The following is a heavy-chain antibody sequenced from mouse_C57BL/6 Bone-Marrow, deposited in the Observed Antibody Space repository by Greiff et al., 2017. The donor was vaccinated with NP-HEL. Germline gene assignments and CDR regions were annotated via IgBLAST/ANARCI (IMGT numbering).Heavy chain of an antibody. D-gene: IGHD2-3*01. CDR3: ARDDYVDY. CDR1: GYTFTSYW. CDR2: IDTSDSYT. Sequence: VQLQQSGAELVKPGASVKLSCKASGYTFTSYWMQWVKQRPGQGLEWIGEIDTSDSYTNYNQKFKGKATLTVDTSSSTAYMQLSSLTSEDSAVYYCARDDYVDYWGQGTTLTVSS. V-gene: IGHV1-50*01. J-gene: IGHJ2*01.